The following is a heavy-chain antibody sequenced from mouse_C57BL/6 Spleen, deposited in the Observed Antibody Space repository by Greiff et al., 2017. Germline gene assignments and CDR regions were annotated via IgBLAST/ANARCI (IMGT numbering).Heavy chain of an antibody. CDR1: GYTFTSYT. Sequence: QVQLQQSGAELARPGASVKMSCKASGYTFTSYTMHWVKQRPGQGLEWIGYINPSSGYTKYNQKFKDKATLTADKSSSTAYMQLSSLTSKDSAVYYCAICIYYYSYFDYGGQGTTLTVSS. CDR3: AICIYYYSYFDY. J-gene: IGHJ2*01. V-gene: IGHV1-4*01. CDR2: INPSSGYT. D-gene: IGHD2-4*01.